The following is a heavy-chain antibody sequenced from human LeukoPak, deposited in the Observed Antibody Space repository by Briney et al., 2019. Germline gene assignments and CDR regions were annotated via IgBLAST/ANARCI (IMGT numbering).Heavy chain of an antibody. D-gene: IGHD5-24*01. CDR2: IDHRGDT. Sequence: SEPLSLTCSVYCGSFSRYYWSWIRPSPGTGLEWIAEIDHRGDTNYNPSVKSRVTISVDTSKNQFSLKVRSLSAADTAVYYCARGATISETGYFYFWGQGNLVTVSS. V-gene: IGHV4-34*01. CDR3: ARGATISETGYFYF. J-gene: IGHJ4*03. CDR1: CGSFSRYY.